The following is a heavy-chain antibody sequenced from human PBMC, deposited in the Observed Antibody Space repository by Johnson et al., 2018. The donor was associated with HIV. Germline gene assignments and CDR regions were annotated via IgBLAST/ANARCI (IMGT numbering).Heavy chain of an antibody. CDR2: ISGSGGSP. V-gene: IGHV3-23*04. D-gene: IGHD6-13*01. Sequence: VQLVESGGGVVQPGRSLRLSCAASGFTFSSYGMHWVRQAPGKGLEWVSTISGSGGSPYYANSVKGRFTISRDKSKNTLYLQMNSLRAEDTAVYYCAKDSSSWPGTDAFDIWGQGTMVTVSS. J-gene: IGHJ3*02. CDR3: AKDSSSWPGTDAFDI. CDR1: GFTFSSYG.